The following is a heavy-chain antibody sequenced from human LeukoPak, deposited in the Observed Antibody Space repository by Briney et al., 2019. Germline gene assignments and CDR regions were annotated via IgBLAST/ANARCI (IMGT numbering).Heavy chain of an antibody. Sequence: SQTLSLTCTVSGGSISSGGYYWSWIRQHPGKGLEWIGYIYYSGSPYYNPSLKSRVTISVVTSKNQFSLKLSSVTAAVQAVYFWARDKRGGWFGDQHGMDVWGQGTTVTVSS. V-gene: IGHV4-31*03. CDR2: IYYSGSP. CDR3: ARDKRGGWFGDQHGMDV. D-gene: IGHD3-10*01. J-gene: IGHJ6*02. CDR1: GGSISSGGYY.